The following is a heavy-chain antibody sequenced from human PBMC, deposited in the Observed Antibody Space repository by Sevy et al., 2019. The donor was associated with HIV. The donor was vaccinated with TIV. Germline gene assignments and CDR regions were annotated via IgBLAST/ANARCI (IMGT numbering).Heavy chain of an antibody. CDR3: ARDQRWFRELSNGMDV. V-gene: IGHV3-21*01. CDR1: GFTFSSYS. CDR2: ISSSSSYI. Sequence: GGSLRLSCAASGFTFSSYSMNWVRQAPGKGLEWVSSISSSSSYIYYADSVKGRFTISRDNAKNSLYLQMNSLRAEDTAVYYCARDQRWFRELSNGMDVWGQGTTVTVSS. J-gene: IGHJ6*02. D-gene: IGHD3-10*01.